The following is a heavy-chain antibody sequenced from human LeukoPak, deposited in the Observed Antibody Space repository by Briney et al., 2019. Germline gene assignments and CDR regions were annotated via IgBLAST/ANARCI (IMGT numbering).Heavy chain of an antibody. J-gene: IGHJ4*02. D-gene: IGHD6-13*01. CDR1: GGSISSYY. CDR2: IYYSGST. Sequence: KPSETLSLTCTVSGGSISSYYWSWIRQPPGKGLEWIGYIYYSGSTNYNPSLKSRVTISVDTSKNQFSLKLSSVTAADTAVYYCARVRQLSLLYDYWGQGTLVTVSS. V-gene: IGHV4-59*01. CDR3: ARVRQLSLLYDY.